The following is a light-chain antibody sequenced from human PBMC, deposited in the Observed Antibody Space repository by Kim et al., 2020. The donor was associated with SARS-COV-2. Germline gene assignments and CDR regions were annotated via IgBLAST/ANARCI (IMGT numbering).Light chain of an antibody. V-gene: IGKV3-15*01. CDR1: QSVGSK. J-gene: IGKJ3*01. Sequence: EIVMTQSPATLSVSPGERATLSCRASQSVGSKLAWYQQKPGQAPRLLIYGASTRATGIPARFSGSESGTEFTLTISSLQSEDFAVYYCQRYNHCRSFTVWPRT. CDR3: QRYNHCRSFT. CDR2: GAS.